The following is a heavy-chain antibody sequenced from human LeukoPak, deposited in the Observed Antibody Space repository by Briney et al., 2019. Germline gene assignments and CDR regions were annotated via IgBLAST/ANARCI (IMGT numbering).Heavy chain of an antibody. CDR3: ATLISGWSLY. CDR2: ISSSGSTI. Sequence: GGSLRLSCAASGFTFSSYEMNWVRQAPGKGLEWVSYISSSGSTIYYADSVKGRFTISRDNAKNSLYLQMNSLRAEDTAVYYCATLISGWSLYWGQGTLVTVSS. V-gene: IGHV3-48*03. J-gene: IGHJ4*02. D-gene: IGHD6-19*01. CDR1: GFTFSSYE.